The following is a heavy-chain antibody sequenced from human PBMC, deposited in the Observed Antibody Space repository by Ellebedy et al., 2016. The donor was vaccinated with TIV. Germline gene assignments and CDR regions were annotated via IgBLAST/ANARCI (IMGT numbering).Heavy chain of an antibody. D-gene: IGHD5-18*01. CDR1: GFTVSSNY. J-gene: IGHJ6*02. V-gene: IGHV3-23*01. Sequence: GESLKISCAASGFTVSSNYMSWVRQAPGKGLEWVSAISGSGGSTYYADSVKGRFAISRDNSKNTLYLQMNSLRAEDTAVYYCAKDPGYSYGLYGMDVWGQGNPGHRLL. CDR3: AKDPGYSYGLYGMDV. CDR2: ISGSGGST.